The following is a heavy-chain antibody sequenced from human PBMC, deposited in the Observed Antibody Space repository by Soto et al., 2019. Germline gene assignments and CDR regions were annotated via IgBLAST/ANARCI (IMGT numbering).Heavy chain of an antibody. CDR1: GGSISSYY. D-gene: IGHD3-22*01. Sequence: SETLSLTCTVSGGSISSYYWSWIRQPPGKGLEWIGYIYYSGSTNYNPSLKSRVTISVDTSKNQFSLKLSSVTAADTAVYYCARDSYYDSSGYDDYWGQGTLVTVSS. V-gene: IGHV4-59*12. CDR2: IYYSGST. J-gene: IGHJ4*02. CDR3: ARDSYYDSSGYDDY.